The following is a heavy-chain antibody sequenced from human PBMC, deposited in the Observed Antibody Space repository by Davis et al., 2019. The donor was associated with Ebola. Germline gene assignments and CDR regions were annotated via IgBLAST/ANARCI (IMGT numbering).Heavy chain of an antibody. CDR1: GFTFSSYT. Sequence: GESLKISCAASGFTFSSYTMHLVRQAPGKGLEWVAVISYDGSNKYYADSVKGRFTISRDNSKNTLYLQMNSLRAEDTAVYYCARRADYWGQGTLVTVSS. CDR2: ISYDGSNK. V-gene: IGHV3-30-3*01. CDR3: ARRADY. J-gene: IGHJ4*02.